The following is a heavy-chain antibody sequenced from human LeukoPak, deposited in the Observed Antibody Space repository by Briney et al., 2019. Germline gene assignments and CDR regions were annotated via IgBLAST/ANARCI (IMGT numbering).Heavy chain of an antibody. J-gene: IGHJ6*02. V-gene: IGHV4-59*01. Sequence: SETLSLTCTIPGGSISSYYWSWIRQPPGKGLEWIGYVDYRGNTNYNPSLKSRVTISIDTSKSLFSLKLNSVTAADTAVYCCARVEVGAANRQWYGMDVWGQGTTVTVSS. CDR2: VDYRGNT. D-gene: IGHD2-15*01. CDR3: ARVEVGAANRQWYGMDV. CDR1: GGSISSYY.